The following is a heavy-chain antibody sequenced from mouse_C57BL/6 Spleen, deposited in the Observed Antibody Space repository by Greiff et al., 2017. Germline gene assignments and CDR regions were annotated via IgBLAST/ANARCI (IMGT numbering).Heavy chain of an antibody. J-gene: IGHJ4*01. CDR2: ISSGGDYN. Sequence: EVQLQESGAGLVKPGGSLKLSCAASGFTFTSYAMSWVRQTPEKRLEWVADISSGGDYNYYADTVKGRFTISRDNARNTLYLQMSSLESEDTSMYYWAGMATDGAMDYWGQGTSVTVSS. CDR1: GFTFTSYA. CDR3: AGMATDGAMDY. D-gene: IGHD2-3*01. V-gene: IGHV5S21*01.